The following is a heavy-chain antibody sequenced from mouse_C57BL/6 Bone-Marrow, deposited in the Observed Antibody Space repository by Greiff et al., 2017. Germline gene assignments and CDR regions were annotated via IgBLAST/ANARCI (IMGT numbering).Heavy chain of an antibody. V-gene: IGHV1-69*01. CDR3: AREEASYYGNYVGAMDY. D-gene: IGHD2-10*01. CDR1: GYTFTSYW. J-gene: IGHJ4*01. Sequence: QVQLQQPGAELVMPGASVKLSCKASGYTFTSYWMHWVKQRPGQGLEWIGEIDPSGSYTNYNQKIKGKSTLTVDKSSSTTYIQLSSMTSEDAAGYYCAREEASYYGNYVGAMDYWGQGTSVTVSS. CDR2: IDPSGSYT.